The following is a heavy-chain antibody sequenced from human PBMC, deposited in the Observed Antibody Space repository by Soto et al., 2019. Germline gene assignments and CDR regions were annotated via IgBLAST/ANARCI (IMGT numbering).Heavy chain of an antibody. J-gene: IGHJ4*02. CDR3: ASNGDRDY. D-gene: IGHD4-17*01. CDR2: INHSGST. CDR1: GGSFSGYY. V-gene: IGHV4-34*01. Sequence: SETLSLTCAVYGGSFSGYYWSWIRQPPGKGLEWIGEINHSGSTNYNPSLKSRVTISVDTSKNQFSLKLSSVTAADTAVYYCASNGDRDYWGQGTLVTVSS.